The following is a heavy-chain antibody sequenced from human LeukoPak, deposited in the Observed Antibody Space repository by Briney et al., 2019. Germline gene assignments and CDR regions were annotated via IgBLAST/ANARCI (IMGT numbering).Heavy chain of an antibody. V-gene: IGHV4-4*07. CDR3: AREGGGSYYSSAWFDP. CDR2: IYTSGST. D-gene: IGHD1-26*01. Sequence: PSETLSLTRTVSGGSISSYYWSWIRQPAGKGLEWIGRIYTSGSTNYNPSLKSRVTMSVDTSKNQFSLKLSSVTAADTAVYYCAREGGGSYYSSAWFDPWGQGTLVTVSS. J-gene: IGHJ5*02. CDR1: GGSISSYY.